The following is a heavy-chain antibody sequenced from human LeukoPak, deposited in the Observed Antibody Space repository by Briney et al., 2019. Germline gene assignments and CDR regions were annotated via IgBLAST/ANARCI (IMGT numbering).Heavy chain of an antibody. CDR2: IYSGGST. Sequence: GGSLRLSCGASGFIFSTYSMTWVRQAPGKGLEWVSVIYSGGSTYYADSVKGRFTISRDNSKNTLYLQMNSLRAEDTAVYYCARDPGGGFDYWGQGTLVTVSS. CDR1: GFIFSTYS. J-gene: IGHJ4*02. D-gene: IGHD3-16*01. V-gene: IGHV3-66*01. CDR3: ARDPGGGFDY.